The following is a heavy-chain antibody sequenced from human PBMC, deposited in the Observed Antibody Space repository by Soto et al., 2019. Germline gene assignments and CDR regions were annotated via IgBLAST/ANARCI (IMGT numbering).Heavy chain of an antibody. V-gene: IGHV3-33*01. D-gene: IGHD3-10*01. CDR3: ARDYYGSGSQYNPLDY. CDR1: GFTFITYG. CDR2: IWYDGSKK. J-gene: IGHJ4*02. Sequence: ESGGGVVQPGRSLRLSCAASGFTFITYGMHWVRQAPGKGLEWVAVIWYDGSKKYYADSVKGRFTISRDNSKNTLYLQMNNLRVEDTAVYYCARDYYGSGSQYNPLDYWGQGTLVTVSS.